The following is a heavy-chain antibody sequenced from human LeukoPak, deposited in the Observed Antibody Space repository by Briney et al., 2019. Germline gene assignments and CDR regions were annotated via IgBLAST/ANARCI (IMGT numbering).Heavy chain of an antibody. CDR1: GGSFSGYY. V-gene: IGHV4-34*01. J-gene: IGHJ6*03. CDR2: INHSGST. CDR3: ARGVGVYSNYPTYYYYYYMDV. Sequence: PSETLSLTCAVYGGSFSGYYWSWIRQPPGKGLEWIGDINHSGSTNQNPSLKSRVTISVDTSKNQFSLQLSSLTAADTAVYYCARGVGVYSNYPTYYYYYYMDVWGKGTTVTVSS. D-gene: IGHD4-11*01.